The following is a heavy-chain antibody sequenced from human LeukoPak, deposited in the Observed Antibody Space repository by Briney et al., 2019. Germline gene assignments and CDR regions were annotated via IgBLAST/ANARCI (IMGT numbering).Heavy chain of an antibody. CDR1: GFTFSSYA. V-gene: IGHV3-30-3*01. J-gene: IGHJ6*02. CDR2: ISYDGSNK. CDR3: ARDQDSSSWYDYYYYGMDV. D-gene: IGHD6-13*01. Sequence: GGSLRLSCAASGFTFSSYAMHWVRQAPGKGPEWVAVISYDGSNKYYADSVKGRFTISRDNSKNTLYLQMNSLRAEDTAVYYCARDQDSSSWYDYYYYGMDVWGQGTTVTVSS.